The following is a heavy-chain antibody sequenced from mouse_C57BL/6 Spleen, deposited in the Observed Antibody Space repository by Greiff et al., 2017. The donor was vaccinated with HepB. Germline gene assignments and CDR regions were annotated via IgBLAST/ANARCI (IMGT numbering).Heavy chain of an antibody. Sequence: EVMLVESGGGLVQPKGSLKLSCAASGFTFNSYAMHWVRQAPGKGLEWVARIRSKSSNYATYYADSVKDRFTISRDDSQSMLYLQMNNLKTEDTAMYYCVRDPGDYYGSLFDYWGQGTTLTVSS. V-gene: IGHV10-3*01. D-gene: IGHD1-1*01. J-gene: IGHJ2*01. CDR1: GFTFNSYA. CDR3: VRDPGDYYGSLFDY. CDR2: IRSKSSNYAT.